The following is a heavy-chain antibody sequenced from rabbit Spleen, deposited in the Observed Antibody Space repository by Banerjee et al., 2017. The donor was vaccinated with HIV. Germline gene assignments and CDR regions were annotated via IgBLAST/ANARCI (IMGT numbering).Heavy chain of an antibody. D-gene: IGHD1-1*01. Sequence: QSLEESGGDLVQPGASLTLTCTASGFSSSSSYWICWVRQAPGKGLEWIACIYAGSGSTYYASWAKGRFTISKTSSTTVTLQLNSLTAADTATYFCARDPASDGAYYYDLWGQGTLVTVS. CDR3: ARDPASDGAYYYDL. CDR1: GFSSSSSYW. V-gene: IGHV1S40*01. CDR2: IYAGSGST. J-gene: IGHJ3*01.